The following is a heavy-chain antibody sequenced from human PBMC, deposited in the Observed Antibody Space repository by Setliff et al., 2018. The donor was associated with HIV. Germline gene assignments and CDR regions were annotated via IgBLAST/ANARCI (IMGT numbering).Heavy chain of an antibody. V-gene: IGHV1-8*01. CDR1: GYTFTNYD. CDR3: ARGSFGGSYSSF. J-gene: IGHJ4*02. Sequence: ASVKVSCTASGYTFTNYDINWVRQVTGQGLEWMGRMNPDSGLTDYAPKLQGRVIMTRNTSITTAYMQVTRLRSDDTAVYYCARGSFGGSYSSFWGQGTLVTVSS. D-gene: IGHD1-26*01. CDR2: MNPDSGLT.